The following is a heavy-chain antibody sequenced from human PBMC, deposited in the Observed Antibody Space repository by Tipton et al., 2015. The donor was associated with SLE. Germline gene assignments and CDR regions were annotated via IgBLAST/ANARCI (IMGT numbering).Heavy chain of an antibody. CDR3: ARHDYDSNGYYQHYFDY. V-gene: IGHV4-38-2*02. CDR1: GFSLNSGYY. J-gene: IGHJ4*02. CDR2: IYHSGNS. Sequence: LRLSCTVSGFSLNSGYYWGWIRQPPGKGLEWIGSIYHSGNSYYNPSLKSRLSMSIDTSKNQVFLRLSSVTAADTAVYYCARHDYDSNGYYQHYFDYWGQGTLVTVSS. D-gene: IGHD3-22*01.